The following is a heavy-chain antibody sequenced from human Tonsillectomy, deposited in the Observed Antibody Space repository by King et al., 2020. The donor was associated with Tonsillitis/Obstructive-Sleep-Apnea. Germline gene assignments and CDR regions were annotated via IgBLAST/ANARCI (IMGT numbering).Heavy chain of an antibody. Sequence: QLQESGPGLVKPSETLSLTCTVSGGSISSYYWSWIRQPPGKGLEWIGYIDYSGSTKYNPSLKSRVIISVDTSKNQFSLKLSSVTAADTAVYYCAREGENENAFDIWGQGTMVTVSS. D-gene: IGHD3-16*01. J-gene: IGHJ3*02. V-gene: IGHV4-59*01. CDR2: IDYSGST. CDR1: GGSISSYY. CDR3: AREGENENAFDI.